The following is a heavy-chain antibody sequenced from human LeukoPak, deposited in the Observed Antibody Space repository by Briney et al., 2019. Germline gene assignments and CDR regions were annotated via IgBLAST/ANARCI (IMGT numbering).Heavy chain of an antibody. CDR1: GGSISSYY. Sequence: SETLSLTCTVSGGSISSYYWSWIRQPPGKGLGWIGYIYYSGTTNYNPSLKSRVTITVDTSKNQFSLKLSSVTAADTAVYYCARGVYIAAAQYGYWGQGTLVTVSS. CDR2: IYYSGTT. CDR3: ARGVYIAAAQYGY. V-gene: IGHV4-59*01. D-gene: IGHD6-13*01. J-gene: IGHJ4*02.